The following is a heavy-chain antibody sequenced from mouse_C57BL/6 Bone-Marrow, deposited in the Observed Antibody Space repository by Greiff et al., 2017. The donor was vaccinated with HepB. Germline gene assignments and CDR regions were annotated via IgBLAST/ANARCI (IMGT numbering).Heavy chain of an antibody. CDR2: ISNGGGST. J-gene: IGHJ1*03. V-gene: IGHV5-12*01. D-gene: IGHD2-4*01. CDR1: GFTFSDYY. CDR3: ARYDYDSYWYFDV. Sequence: EVKLVESGGGLVQPGGSLKLSCAASGFTFSDYYMYWVRQTPEKRLEWVAYISNGGGSTYYPDTVKGRFTISRDNAKNTLYLQMSRLKSEDTAMYYCARYDYDSYWYFDVWGTGTTVTVSS.